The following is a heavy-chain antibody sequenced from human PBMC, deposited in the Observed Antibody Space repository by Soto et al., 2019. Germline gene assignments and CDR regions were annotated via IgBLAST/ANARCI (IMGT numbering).Heavy chain of an antibody. CDR3: TTDPKLSYYGGHDY. D-gene: IGHD4-17*01. CDR1: GFTFSNAW. Sequence: EVQLVESGGGLVKPGGSLRLSCAASGFTFSNAWMSWVRQAPGKGLEWVGRIKSKTDGGTTDYAAPVKGRFTISRDDSKNTLYLQMNSLKTEDTAVYYCTTDPKLSYYGGHDYWGQGTLVTVSS. V-gene: IGHV3-15*01. CDR2: IKSKTDGGTT. J-gene: IGHJ4*02.